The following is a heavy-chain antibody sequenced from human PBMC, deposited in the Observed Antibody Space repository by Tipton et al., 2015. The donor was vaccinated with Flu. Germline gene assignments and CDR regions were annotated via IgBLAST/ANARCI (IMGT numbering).Heavy chain of an antibody. CDR2: IYYSGST. D-gene: IGHD3-10*01. J-gene: IGHJ4*02. V-gene: IGHV4-39*07. Sequence: TLSLTCIVSGGSISTTNYYWGWVRQPPGKGLEWIGNIYYSGSTYYNPSLKSRVTISVDTSKNQFSLKLSSVTAADTAVYYCASSYWIRGVTQVDHWGQGTLVTVSS. CDR3: ASSYWIRGVTQVDH. CDR1: GGSISTTNYY.